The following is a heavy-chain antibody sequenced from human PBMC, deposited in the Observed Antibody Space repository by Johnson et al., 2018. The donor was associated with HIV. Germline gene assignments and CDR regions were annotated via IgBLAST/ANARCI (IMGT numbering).Heavy chain of an antibody. Sequence: QVHLVESGGGVVQPGTSLRLSCAASGFTFSSFAMHWVRQAPCKGLEWMAFISYDGSNKYFTDSVMGRFTISRDNSKNTLFLQMNSLRAEDTAVYYCVRRFYDSSAFDIWGQGTLVTVSS. J-gene: IGHJ3*02. D-gene: IGHD3-22*01. CDR1: GFTFSSFA. V-gene: IGHV3-30-3*01. CDR2: ISYDGSNK. CDR3: VRRFYDSSAFDI.